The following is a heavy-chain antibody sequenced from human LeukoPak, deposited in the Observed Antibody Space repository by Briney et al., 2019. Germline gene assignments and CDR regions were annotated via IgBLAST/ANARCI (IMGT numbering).Heavy chain of an antibody. V-gene: IGHV1-69*13. CDR3: AGDSIVVVPAATYYYYYGMDV. D-gene: IGHD2-2*01. CDR2: IIPIFGTA. J-gene: IGHJ6*02. CDR1: GGTFSSYA. Sequence: SVKVSCKASGGTFSSYAISWVRQAPGQGLEWMGGIIPIFGTANYAQKFQGRVTITADESTSTAYMELSSLRSEDTAVYYCAGDSIVVVPAATYYYYYGMDVWGQGTTVTVSS.